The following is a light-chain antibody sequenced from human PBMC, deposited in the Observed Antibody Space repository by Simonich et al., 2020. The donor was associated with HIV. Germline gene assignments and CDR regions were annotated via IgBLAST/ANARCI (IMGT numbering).Light chain of an antibody. CDR1: QSVSSN. V-gene: IGKV3-15*01. CDR3: QQYNKWPPWT. Sequence: EIVLTQSPATLSLSPGERATLSCRASQSVSSNLAWYQQKPGQAPRLLIYGASTRATVIPARFSGSGSGTEFTLTISSLQSEDFAVYYCQQYNKWPPWTFGQGTKVEI. J-gene: IGKJ1*01. CDR2: GAS.